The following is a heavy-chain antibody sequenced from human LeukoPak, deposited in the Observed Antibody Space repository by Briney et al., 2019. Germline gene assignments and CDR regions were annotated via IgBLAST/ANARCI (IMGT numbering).Heavy chain of an antibody. J-gene: IGHJ4*02. D-gene: IGHD6-6*01. CDR1: GYTFTSYG. CDR2: ISAYNGNT. CDR3: AVIGRAARPDY. V-gene: IGHV1-18*01. Sequence: ASVKVSCKASGYTFTSYGISWVRQAPGQGLEWMGWISAYNGNTNYAQRLQGRVTMTRNTSISTAYMELSSLRSEDTAVYYCAVIGRAARPDYWGQGTLVTVSS.